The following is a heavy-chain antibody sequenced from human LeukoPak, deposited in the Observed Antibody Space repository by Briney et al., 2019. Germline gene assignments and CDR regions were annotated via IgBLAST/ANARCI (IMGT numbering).Heavy chain of an antibody. CDR3: ARDALDYDILTGYF. Sequence: GGSLRLSCAASGFTFSSFSMNWVRQAPGKGLEWVSVIYSGGSTYYADSVKGRFTISRDNSKNTLYLQMNSLRAEDTAVYYCARDALDYDILTGYFWGQGTLVTVSS. CDR2: IYSGGST. V-gene: IGHV3-66*01. CDR1: GFTFSSFS. J-gene: IGHJ4*02. D-gene: IGHD3-9*01.